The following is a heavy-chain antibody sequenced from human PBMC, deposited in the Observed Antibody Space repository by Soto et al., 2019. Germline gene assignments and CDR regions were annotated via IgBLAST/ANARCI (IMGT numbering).Heavy chain of an antibody. CDR1: GYTFTSYG. J-gene: IGHJ4*02. Sequence: SVEVSCRASGYTFTSYGISWGRQAPGQGLEWMGWISAYNGNTNYAQKLQGRVTMTTDTSTSTAYMELRSLRSDDTAVYYCARDTSNYFDYWGQGTLVTVYS. CDR3: ARDTSNYFDY. V-gene: IGHV1-18*01. D-gene: IGHD1-1*01. CDR2: ISAYNGNT.